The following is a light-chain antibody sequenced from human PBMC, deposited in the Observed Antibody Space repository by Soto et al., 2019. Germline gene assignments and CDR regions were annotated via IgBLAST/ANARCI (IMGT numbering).Light chain of an antibody. CDR2: KAS. J-gene: IGKJ1*01. CDR1: QSISSW. Sequence: DLQMTQSPSTLSDHLVAKVTNTCRASQSISSWLAWYQQKPGKAPKLLIYKASTLKSGVPSRFSGSGSGTEFTLTISSLQPDDFATYYCQHYNSYSEAFGQGTKVDI. CDR3: QHYNSYSEA. V-gene: IGKV1-5*03.